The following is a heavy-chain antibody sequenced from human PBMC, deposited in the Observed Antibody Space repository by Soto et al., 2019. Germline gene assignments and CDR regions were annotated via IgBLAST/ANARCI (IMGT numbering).Heavy chain of an antibody. CDR3: TSVRGI. V-gene: IGHV3-15*07. CDR2: IKTKSEGGTT. J-gene: IGHJ3*02. Sequence: EVQLVESGGGLVKPGESLRLSCAASGFTFSNTWMNWVRQAPGKGLEWVGRIKTKSEGGTTDYAAPVKGRFTISRDDSKHMAYLQMNSLTTEDAALYYCTSVRGIWGQGTMVTVSS. CDR1: GFTFSNTW.